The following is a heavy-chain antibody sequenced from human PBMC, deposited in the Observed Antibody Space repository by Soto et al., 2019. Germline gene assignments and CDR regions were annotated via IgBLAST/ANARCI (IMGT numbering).Heavy chain of an antibody. J-gene: IGHJ3*02. D-gene: IGHD2-2*01. Sequence: PGGSLRLSCAASGFNFSNAWMSWVRQAPGKGLEWVGRIKSKTDGGTTDYAAPVKGRFTISRDDSKNTLYLQMNSLKTEDTAVYYCTSETCSSTSCYHNDAFDIWGQGTMVTVSS. CDR2: IKSKTDGGTT. V-gene: IGHV3-15*01. CDR1: GFNFSNAW. CDR3: TSETCSSTSCYHNDAFDI.